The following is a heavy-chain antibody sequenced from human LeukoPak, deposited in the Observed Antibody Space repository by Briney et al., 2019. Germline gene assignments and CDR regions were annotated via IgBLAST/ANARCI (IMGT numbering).Heavy chain of an antibody. CDR3: ARVEEQDYSNYVGNLDAFDI. V-gene: IGHV3-21*01. D-gene: IGHD4-11*01. CDR1: GFTFSSYS. J-gene: IGHJ3*02. Sequence: GGSLRLSCAASGFTFSSYSMNWVRQAPGKGLEWVSSISSSSSSYIYYADSVKGRFTISRDNAKNSLYLQMNSLRAEDTAVYYCARVEEQDYSNYVGNLDAFDIWGQGTMVTVSS. CDR2: ISSSSSSYI.